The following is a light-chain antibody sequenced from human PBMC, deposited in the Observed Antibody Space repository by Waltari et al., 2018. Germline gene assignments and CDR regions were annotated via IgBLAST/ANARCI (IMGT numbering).Light chain of an antibody. Sequence: DSAMTHSPLSLPYTPVEPASTSVRFSERLLRPNGPNYLDWYLQKPGQSPQLLIYLGSNRASGVPDRFSGSGSGTDFTMKISRVEAEDVGNYYCMQGLRGPLTFGPGTKVDIK. CDR2: LGS. CDR1: ERLLRPNGPNY. V-gene: IGKV2-28*01. CDR3: MQGLRGPLT. J-gene: IGKJ3*01.